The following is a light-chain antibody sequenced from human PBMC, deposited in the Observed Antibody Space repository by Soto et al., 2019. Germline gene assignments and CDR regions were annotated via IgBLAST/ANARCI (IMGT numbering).Light chain of an antibody. V-gene: IGKV1-5*03. CDR3: QQYNSYSPT. Sequence: DIQMTQSPSTLSASVGERVTITCRASQSISTWLAWYQQEPGKAPKLLIHKASSLQSGVPSRFSGSGSGTDFTLTISSLHPDDFATYYCQQYNSYSPTFGQGTKVDNK. J-gene: IGKJ1*01. CDR2: KAS. CDR1: QSISTW.